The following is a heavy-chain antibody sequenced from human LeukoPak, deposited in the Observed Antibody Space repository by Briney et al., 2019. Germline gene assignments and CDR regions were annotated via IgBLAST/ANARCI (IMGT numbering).Heavy chain of an antibody. Sequence: SETLSLTCSVSGDSMSNYYWTWIRQPPGKALESIGYISDRGSTYYSPSLKSRATISAETSKNQISLKLTSVTAADTAVYYCARDVCSGGTCYLDYWGRGTLVSVSS. CDR3: ARDVCSGGTCYLDY. CDR2: ISDRGST. J-gene: IGHJ4*02. V-gene: IGHV4-59*01. CDR1: GDSMSNYY. D-gene: IGHD2-15*01.